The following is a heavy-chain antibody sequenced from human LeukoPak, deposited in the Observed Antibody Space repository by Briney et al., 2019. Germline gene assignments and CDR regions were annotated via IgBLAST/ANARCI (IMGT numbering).Heavy chain of an antibody. V-gene: IGHV1-2*02. CDR1: GYTFTGDY. D-gene: IGHD3-10*01. CDR2: INPNSGGT. Sequence: ASVNVSCKASGYTFTGDYMHWVRQATGQGLERMGWINPNSGGTNYAQKFQGRVTMTRDTSISTAYMELSRLRSDDTAVYYCAIREGSTVIVPGNWGQGTLVTVSS. J-gene: IGHJ4*02. CDR3: AIREGSTVIVPGN.